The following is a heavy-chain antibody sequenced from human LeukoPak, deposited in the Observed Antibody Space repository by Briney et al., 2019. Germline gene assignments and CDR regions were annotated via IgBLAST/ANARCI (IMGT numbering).Heavy chain of an antibody. V-gene: IGHV3-74*01. CDR2: ISSDGSSI. J-gene: IGHJ4*02. CDR1: GFTFNYYA. CDR3: AREGYSGYDYDY. D-gene: IGHD5-12*01. Sequence: GGSLRLSCAASGFTFNYYAMHWVRQAPGKGLVWVSRISSDGSSINYADSVKGRFTISRDNAKNTLYLQVNSLRVEDTAVYYCAREGYSGYDYDYWGQGTLVTVSS.